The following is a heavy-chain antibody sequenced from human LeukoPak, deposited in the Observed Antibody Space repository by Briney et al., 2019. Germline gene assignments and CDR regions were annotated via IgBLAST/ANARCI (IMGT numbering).Heavy chain of an antibody. Sequence: PGSSLSLSCAASGFTFTSFAMSWVRQAPGKGLESVSGISGSGGSTYYADSVKGRFTISRDNSKNTLYLQMNSLRAEDTAVYYCAKDARAGARPNYYYYYMDVWGKGTTVTVSS. D-gene: IGHD6-6*01. CDR3: AKDARAGARPNYYYYYMDV. V-gene: IGHV3-23*01. J-gene: IGHJ6*03. CDR1: GFTFTSFA. CDR2: ISGSGGST.